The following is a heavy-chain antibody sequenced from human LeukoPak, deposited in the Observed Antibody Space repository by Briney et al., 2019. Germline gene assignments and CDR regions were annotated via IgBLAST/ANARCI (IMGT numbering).Heavy chain of an antibody. CDR1: GFTFTTYW. Sequence: SGGSLRLSCAASGFTFTTYWMSWVHQPPGKGLEWVANIKQGGTGKYYVDSVKGRFTISRDNAKNSLYLQMNSLRVEDTAIYYCVKVAKYYYGSETYYFFEHWGQGTPVTASS. V-gene: IGHV3-7*01. J-gene: IGHJ4*02. D-gene: IGHD3-10*01. CDR3: VKVAKYYYGSETYYFFEH. CDR2: IKQGGTGK.